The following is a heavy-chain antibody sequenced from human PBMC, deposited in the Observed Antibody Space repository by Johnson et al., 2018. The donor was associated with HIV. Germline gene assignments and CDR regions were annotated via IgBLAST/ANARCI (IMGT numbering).Heavy chain of an antibody. CDR1: GFTFSTYW. CDR3: AKDEDSSGWYGLDI. V-gene: IGHV3-7*03. J-gene: IGHJ3*02. D-gene: IGHD6-19*01. Sequence: EVQLVESGGGLVQPGGSLRLSCAASGFTFSTYWMSWVRQARGKGLEWVANIKQDGSEKYYVDSVKGRFTISRDNAKNSLYLQMNSLRAEDTALYYCAKDEDSSGWYGLDIWGQGTMVTVSS. CDR2: IKQDGSEK.